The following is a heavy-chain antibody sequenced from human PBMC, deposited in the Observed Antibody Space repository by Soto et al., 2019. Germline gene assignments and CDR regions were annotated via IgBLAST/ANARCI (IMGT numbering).Heavy chain of an antibody. J-gene: IGHJ4*02. CDR3: AREFVGRYDSSGGGY. CDR2: IYYSGST. D-gene: IGHD3-22*01. Sequence: QVQLQESGPGLVKPSQTLSLTCTVSGGSISSGGYYWSWIRQHPGKGLEWIGYIYYSGSTYYNPSRKSRVTIAVDTSKNQFSRKLSSVTAADTAVYYCAREFVGRYDSSGGGYWGQGTLVTVSS. V-gene: IGHV4-31*03. CDR1: GGSISSGGYY.